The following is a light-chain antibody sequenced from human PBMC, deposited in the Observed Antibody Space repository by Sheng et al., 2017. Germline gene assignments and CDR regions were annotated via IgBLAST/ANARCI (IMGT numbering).Light chain of an antibody. J-gene: IGLJ1*01. Sequence: QSALTQPASVSGSPGQSITISCTGTGSDAGTYNLVSWYQHHPDKAPKLIIYDVNRRPSGVSNRFSGSKSGNTASLTISGLQAEDEADYYCCSYAGSSSPYVFGRGTKVTVL. CDR3: CSYAGSSSPYV. CDR1: GSDAGTYNL. V-gene: IGLV2-23*02. CDR2: DVN.